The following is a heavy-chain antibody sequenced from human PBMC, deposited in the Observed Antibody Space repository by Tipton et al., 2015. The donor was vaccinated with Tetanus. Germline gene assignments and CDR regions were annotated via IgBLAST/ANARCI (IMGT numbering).Heavy chain of an antibody. V-gene: IGHV4-59*01. D-gene: IGHD6-19*01. Sequence: TLSLTCTVSGGSISSYYWSWIRQPPGKGLEWIGYIYCSGSTNYNPSLKSRVTISVDTSKNQFSLKLSSVTAADTAVYYCARVTRDSSGWYFGYWGQGTLVTVSS. CDR1: GGSISSYY. J-gene: IGHJ4*02. CDR3: ARVTRDSSGWYFGY. CDR2: IYCSGST.